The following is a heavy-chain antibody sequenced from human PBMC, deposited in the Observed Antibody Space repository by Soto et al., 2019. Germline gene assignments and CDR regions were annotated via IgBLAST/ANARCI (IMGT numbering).Heavy chain of an antibody. D-gene: IGHD5-18*01. CDR2: INPNSGGT. V-gene: IGHV1-2*04. Sequence: GASVKVSCKASGYTFTSYYMHWVRQAPGQGLEWMGWINPNSGGTNYAQKFQGWVTMTRDTSISTAYMELSRLRSDDTAVYYCARDGRYSYGTYYYYGMDVWGQGTTVTVSS. J-gene: IGHJ6*02. CDR3: ARDGRYSYGTYYYYGMDV. CDR1: GYTFTSYY.